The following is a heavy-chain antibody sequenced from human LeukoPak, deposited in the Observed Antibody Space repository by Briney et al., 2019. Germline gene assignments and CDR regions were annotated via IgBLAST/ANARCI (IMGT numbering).Heavy chain of an antibody. J-gene: IGHJ4*02. D-gene: IGHD5-12*01. CDR3: ARGMGGYSFDY. Sequence: GGSLRLSCAASGFTVSSNYMSWVRQAPGKGLKWVSVIYSGGSTYYADSVKGRFTISRDNSKNTLYLQMNSLRAEDTAVYYCARGMGGYSFDYWGQGTLVTVSS. V-gene: IGHV3-66*01. CDR2: IYSGGST. CDR1: GFTVSSNY.